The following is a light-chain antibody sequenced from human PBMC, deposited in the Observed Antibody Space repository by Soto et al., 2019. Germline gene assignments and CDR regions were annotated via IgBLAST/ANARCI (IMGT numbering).Light chain of an antibody. V-gene: IGKV1-5*03. CDR3: QHYSHYPWT. Sequence: DIKMTQSPSTLSASPGDRVIITCRASQSINKWLAWYQQRPGEAPKLLIYQASHLQSGVPSRFSGNGSETEFSLTISSLQPADFATYYCQHYSHYPWTFGQGTKVEIK. CDR2: QAS. J-gene: IGKJ1*01. CDR1: QSINKW.